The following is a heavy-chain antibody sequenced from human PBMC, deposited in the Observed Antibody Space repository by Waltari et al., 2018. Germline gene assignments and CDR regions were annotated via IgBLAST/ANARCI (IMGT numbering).Heavy chain of an antibody. V-gene: IGHV3-66*02. D-gene: IGHD3-22*01. J-gene: IGHJ4*02. CDR3: ASSGYYGPLDY. CDR2: IYSGGST. Sequence: WVRQAPGKGLEWVSVIYSGGSTYYADSVKGRFTISRDNSKNTLYLQMNSLRAEDTAVYYCASSGYYGPLDYWGQGTLVTVSS.